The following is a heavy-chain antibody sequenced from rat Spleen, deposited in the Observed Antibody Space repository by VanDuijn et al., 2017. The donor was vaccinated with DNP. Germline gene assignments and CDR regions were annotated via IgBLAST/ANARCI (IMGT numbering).Heavy chain of an antibody. J-gene: IGHJ1*01. D-gene: IGHD5-1*01. CDR1: GFTFNNYW. CDR3: ARRANWIYWYFDF. V-gene: IGHV5-31*01. CDR2: ITSSGSDT. Sequence: EVQLVESGGDLVQPGRSLKLSCVASGFTFNNYWMTWIRQVPGKGLEWFASITSSGSDTYYPDSVKGRFTVSRDNAESSLYLQMGSLRSEDTATYYCARRANWIYWYFDFWGPGTMVTVSS.